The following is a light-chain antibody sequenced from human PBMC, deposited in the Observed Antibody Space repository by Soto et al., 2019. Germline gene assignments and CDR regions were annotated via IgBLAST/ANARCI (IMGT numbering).Light chain of an antibody. J-gene: IGKJ1*01. CDR2: DAS. CDR1: QSISSN. V-gene: IGKV3-15*01. CDR3: QQYNNWPGT. Sequence: EKVMTQSPAILSVSPGERVTLSCRASQSISSNLAWYQQKPGQAPRLLIYDASTRATGIPARFSGSGSGTEFTLTISSLQSEDFGVYYCQQYNNWPGTFGQGTKVEIK.